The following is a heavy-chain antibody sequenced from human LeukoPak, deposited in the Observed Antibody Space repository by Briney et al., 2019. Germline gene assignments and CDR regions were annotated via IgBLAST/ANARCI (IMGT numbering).Heavy chain of an antibody. CDR1: GYTFTSYY. D-gene: IGHD6-13*01. Sequence: ASVKVSCKASGYTFTSYYMHWVRQAPGQGLEWMGIINPSGGSTSYAQKFQGRVTMTRDTSTSTAYMELSGLRSEDTAVYYCAGMVPSHNYWGQGTLVTVSS. CDR2: INPSGGST. CDR3: AGMVPSHNY. J-gene: IGHJ4*02. V-gene: IGHV1-46*01.